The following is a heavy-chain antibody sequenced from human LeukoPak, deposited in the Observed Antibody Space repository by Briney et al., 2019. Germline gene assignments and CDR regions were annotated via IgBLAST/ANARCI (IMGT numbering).Heavy chain of an antibody. V-gene: IGHV4-59*08. Sequence: PSETLSLTCTVSGGSMSSYYWSWIRQPPGRGLEWIGYIYYNGKTNYSPSLNSRVTISVDTSRIQFSLKLNSVTAADTAVYYCARGGWSVDYWGQGTLVTVSS. CDR1: GGSMSSYY. J-gene: IGHJ4*02. CDR2: IYYNGKT. CDR3: ARGGWSVDY. D-gene: IGHD6-19*01.